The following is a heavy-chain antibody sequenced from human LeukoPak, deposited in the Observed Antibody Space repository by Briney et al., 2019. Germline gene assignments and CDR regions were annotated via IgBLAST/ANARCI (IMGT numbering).Heavy chain of an antibody. CDR1: GFTFDEYG. CDR3: ARANYYASASPSPFVY. Sequence: RPGGSLRLSCAASGFTFDEYGMSWVRRAPGKGLEWGSGMNWKGCSTGYADSVNDRFTISRDNAKNSLYLQMNSLRAEDTACCYCARANYYASASPSPFVYWRQGTLVTVSS. J-gene: IGHJ4*02. D-gene: IGHD3-10*01. V-gene: IGHV3-20*04. CDR2: MNWKGCST.